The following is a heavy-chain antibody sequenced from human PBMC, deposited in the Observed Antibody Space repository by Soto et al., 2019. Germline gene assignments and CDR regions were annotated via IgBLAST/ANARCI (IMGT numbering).Heavy chain of an antibody. J-gene: IGHJ4*02. CDR3: ARVAVAWTRVDY. D-gene: IGHD6-19*01. Sequence: QVQLQESGPGLVKPSGTLSLTCAVSGGSISSSNWWSWVRQPPGKGLEWIGEIYHSGSSNYNQSLRTRVTLTVYXANNQSSLKLSSVTAADTAVSYCARVAVAWTRVDYWGQGTLVTVSS. CDR2: IYHSGSS. V-gene: IGHV4-4*02. CDR1: GGSISSSNW.